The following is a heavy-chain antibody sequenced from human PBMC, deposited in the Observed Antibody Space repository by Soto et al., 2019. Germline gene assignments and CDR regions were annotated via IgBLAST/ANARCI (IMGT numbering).Heavy chain of an antibody. CDR3: ARGGIVSGGFDS. CDR2: ISYDGSNK. D-gene: IGHD3-10*01. V-gene: IGHV3-30-3*01. J-gene: IGHJ4*02. Sequence: QVQLVESGGDVVQPGRSLRLSCAASGFTFSSYAMHWVRQAPGKGLEWVAVISYDGSNKYYADSVKGRFTISRDNSKNTLYLLMNSLRPEDTAFYSCARGGIVSGGFDSWGQGTLVTVSS. CDR1: GFTFSSYA.